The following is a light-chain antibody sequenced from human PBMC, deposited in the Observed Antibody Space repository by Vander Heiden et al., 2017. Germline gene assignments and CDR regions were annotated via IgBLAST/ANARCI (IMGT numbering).Light chain of an antibody. CDR3: QSYDSSLSAWV. CDR2: AND. J-gene: IGLJ3*02. CDR1: HSNIGAVYD. V-gene: IGLV1-40*01. Sequence: QSVLTQPPSVSGAPGQSVTISCTGSHSNIGAVYDVHWYQPLPGTAPKLLIYANDNRPSGVPDRFSGSKSGTTASLATTGLQAEDEAGYYCQSYDSSLSAWVFGGGTKLTVL.